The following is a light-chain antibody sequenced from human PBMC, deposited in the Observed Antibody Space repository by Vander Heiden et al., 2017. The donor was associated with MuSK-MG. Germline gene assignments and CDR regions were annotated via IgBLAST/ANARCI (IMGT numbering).Light chain of an antibody. J-gene: IGKJ1*01. V-gene: IGKV3-20*01. Sequence: EIVLTQSPDTLSLSPGERAALSCRASQSIRTSLAWYQHKPGQAPRRLIDGASTRSTGIPDRFSGSGSGADFTLTINRLEPEDFAVYFCQQYESSPRTFGQGTKVEIK. CDR3: QQYESSPRT. CDR1: QSIRTS. CDR2: GAS.